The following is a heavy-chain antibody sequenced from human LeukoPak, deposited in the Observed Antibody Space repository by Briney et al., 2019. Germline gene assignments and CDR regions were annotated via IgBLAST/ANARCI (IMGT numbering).Heavy chain of an antibody. V-gene: IGHV1-24*01. CDR1: GYTLTELS. Sequence: ASVKVSCKVSGYTLTELSMHWVRQAPGKGLEWMGGFDPEDGETIYAQKFQGRVTMTEDTSTDTAYMELSSLRSEDTAVYYCATISPSSWYYRWFDPWGQGTLVTVSS. CDR2: FDPEDGET. J-gene: IGHJ5*02. D-gene: IGHD6-13*01. CDR3: ATISPSSWYYRWFDP.